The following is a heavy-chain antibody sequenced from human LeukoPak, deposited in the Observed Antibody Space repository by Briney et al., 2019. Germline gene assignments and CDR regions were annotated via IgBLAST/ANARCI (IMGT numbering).Heavy chain of an antibody. CDR2: INHSGST. D-gene: IGHD1-26*01. CDR3: ARTYSGTYTYYLDY. Sequence: NPSETLSLTCAVYGGSFSGYYWSWIRQPPGKGLEWIGEINHSGSTNYNPSLKSRVTISVDTSKNQFSLKLSSVTAADTAMYYCARTYSGTYTYYLDYWGQGTLVTVSS. V-gene: IGHV4-34*01. J-gene: IGHJ4*02. CDR1: GGSFSGYY.